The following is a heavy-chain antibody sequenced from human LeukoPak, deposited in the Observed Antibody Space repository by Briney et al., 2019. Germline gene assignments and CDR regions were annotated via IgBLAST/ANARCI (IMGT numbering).Heavy chain of an antibody. D-gene: IGHD3-3*01. CDR1: GGSISSGDYY. Sequence: SQTLSLTCTVSGGSISSGDYYWSWIRQPPGKGLEWIGYIYYSGSTYYNPSLKSRLTISVDTSKNQFSLKLSSVTAADTAVYYCARVNDFWSGYYVPSAYYFDYWGQGTLVTVSS. V-gene: IGHV4-30-4*08. CDR3: ARVNDFWSGYYVPSAYYFDY. CDR2: IYYSGST. J-gene: IGHJ4*02.